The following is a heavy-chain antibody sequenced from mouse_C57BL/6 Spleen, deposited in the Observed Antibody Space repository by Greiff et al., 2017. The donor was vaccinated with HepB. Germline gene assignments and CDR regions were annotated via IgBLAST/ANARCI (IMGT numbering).Heavy chain of an antibody. Sequence: VQLQQSGPELVKPGASVKISCKASGYTFTDYYMNWVKQSHGKSLEWIGDINPNNGGTSYNQKFKGKATLTVDKSSSTAYMELRSLTSEDSAVYYCARFSRWLLYAMDYWGQGTSVTVSS. CDR3: ARFSRWLLYAMDY. J-gene: IGHJ4*01. CDR2: INPNNGGT. V-gene: IGHV1-26*01. CDR1: GYTFTDYY. D-gene: IGHD2-3*01.